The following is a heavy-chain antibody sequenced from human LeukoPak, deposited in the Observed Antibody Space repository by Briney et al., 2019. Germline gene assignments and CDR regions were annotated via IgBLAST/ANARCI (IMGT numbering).Heavy chain of an antibody. Sequence: PSETLSLTCTVYGGSISSYDWSWIRQPAGKGLEWIGRTYYSGSTNYNPSLKSRVTISVDTSKNQFSLKLSSMIAADTAVYYCARVSSSWYQDWYFDLWGRGTLVTVPS. CDR2: TYYSGST. D-gene: IGHD6-13*01. CDR1: GGSISSYD. CDR3: ARVSSSWYQDWYFDL. J-gene: IGHJ2*01. V-gene: IGHV4-4*07.